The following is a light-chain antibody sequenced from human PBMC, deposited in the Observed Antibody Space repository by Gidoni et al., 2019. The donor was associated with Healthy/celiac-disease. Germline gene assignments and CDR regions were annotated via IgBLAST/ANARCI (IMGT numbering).Light chain of an antibody. CDR2: LGS. J-gene: IGKJ1*01. Sequence: DIVMTQSPLSLPVTPGEPASISCRSSQSLLHSNGYYYLDWYLQKPGQSPQLLIYLGSNRAAGVPDRFSGSGSGTDFTLKISRVEAEDVGVYYGMQALQTHSFXQXTKVEIK. V-gene: IGKV2-28*01. CDR1: QSLLHSNGYYY. CDR3: MQALQTHS.